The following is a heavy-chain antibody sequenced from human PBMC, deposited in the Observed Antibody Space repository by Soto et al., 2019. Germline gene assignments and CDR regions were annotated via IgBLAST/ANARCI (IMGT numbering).Heavy chain of an antibody. CDR2: ISGSGGST. Sequence: EVQLLESGGGLVQPGGSLRLSCAASGFTFSSYAMSWVRQAPGKGLEWVSAISGSGGSTYYADSVKGRFTISRDNSKNTLYLQLNSLRAEDTAVYYCANFPWLRYGDYYFDYWGQGTLVTVSS. J-gene: IGHJ4*02. CDR1: GFTFSSYA. CDR3: ANFPWLRYGDYYFDY. V-gene: IGHV3-23*01. D-gene: IGHD4-17*01.